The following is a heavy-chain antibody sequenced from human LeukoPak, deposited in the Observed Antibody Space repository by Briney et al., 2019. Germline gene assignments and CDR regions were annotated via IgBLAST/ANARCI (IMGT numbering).Heavy chain of an antibody. CDR2: ISSDGSST. CDR1: GFTFSGYW. Sequence: PGGSLRLSCAASGFTFSGYWMHWVRQAPGKGLVWVSRISSDGSSTSYADSVKGRFTISRDNAKNTLYLQMNSLRAEDTAVYYCARDYGDAFDVWGQGTMVTVSS. J-gene: IGHJ3*01. V-gene: IGHV3-74*01. D-gene: IGHD4-17*01. CDR3: ARDYGDAFDV.